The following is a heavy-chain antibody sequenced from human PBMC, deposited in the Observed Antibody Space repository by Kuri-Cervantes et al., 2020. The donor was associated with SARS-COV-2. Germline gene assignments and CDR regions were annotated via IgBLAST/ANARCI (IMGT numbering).Heavy chain of an antibody. Sequence: SETLSLTCAVYGGFFTGYYWSWIRQPPGKGLEWVGSIYYTGSTSYNPSLKSRVTISVDTSKNQFSLRLSSVTAADTAVYYCARTQSGTLFGVVATFDSWGQGILVTVSS. D-gene: IGHD3-3*01. CDR2: IYYTGST. V-gene: IGHV4-34*01. J-gene: IGHJ4*02. CDR1: GGFFTGYY. CDR3: ARTQSGTLFGVVATFDS.